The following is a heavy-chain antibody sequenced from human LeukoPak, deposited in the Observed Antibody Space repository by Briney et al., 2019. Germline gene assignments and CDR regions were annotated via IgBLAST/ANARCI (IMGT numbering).Heavy chain of an antibody. J-gene: IGHJ5*02. CDR2: IIPILGIA. V-gene: IGHV1-69*02. CDR3: ATLGSGFDP. D-gene: IGHD2-15*01. CDR1: GYTFTGYY. Sequence: SVKVSCKASGYTFTGYYMHWARQAPGQGLEWMGRIIPILGIANYAQKFQGRVTITADKSTSTAYMELSSLRSEDTAVYYCATLGSGFDPWGQGTLVTVSS.